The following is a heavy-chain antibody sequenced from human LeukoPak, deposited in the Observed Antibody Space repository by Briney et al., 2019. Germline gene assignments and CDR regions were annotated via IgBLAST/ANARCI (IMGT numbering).Heavy chain of an antibody. D-gene: IGHD1-26*01. J-gene: IGHJ4*02. CDR1: GFTFSSPW. CDR2: INSDGSTR. V-gene: IGHV3-74*01. Sequence: GGSLRLSCAAPGFTFSSPWMHWVRQAPGKGLGWVSRINSDGSTRSYADSVKGRFTLSRDKAKNMMYLLMNSLRGEDTAFYYCARDRGRSEFDYWGQGTLVTVSS. CDR3: ARDRGRSEFDY.